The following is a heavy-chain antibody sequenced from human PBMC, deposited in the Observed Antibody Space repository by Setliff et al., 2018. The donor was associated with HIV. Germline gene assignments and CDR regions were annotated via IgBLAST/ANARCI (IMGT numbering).Heavy chain of an antibody. D-gene: IGHD3-10*01. CDR3: ARDNSYYYGSGSHYWYGMDV. J-gene: IGHJ6*01. Sequence: PSETLSLTCTVSGGSISSETFSWNWIRQPAGKGLEWIGRIYTSGSTDYNPSLKSRVTMSIDTSKNQFSLKLSSVTAADTAVYYCARDNSYYYGSGSHYWYGMDVWGQGTTVTVSS. V-gene: IGHV4-61*02. CDR1: GGSISSETFS. CDR2: IYTSGST.